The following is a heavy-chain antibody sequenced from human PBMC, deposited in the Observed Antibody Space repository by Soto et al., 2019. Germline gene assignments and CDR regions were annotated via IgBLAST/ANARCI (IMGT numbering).Heavy chain of an antibody. CDR2: IIPIFGTA. CDR1: GGTFSSYA. D-gene: IGHD6-13*01. Sequence: PGASVKVSCKASGGTFSSYAISWVRQAPGQGLEWMGGIIPIFGTANYAQKFQGRVTITADESTSTAYMELSSLRSEDTAVYYCARDSGAAAWPYYGMDVWGQGTTVTVSS. V-gene: IGHV1-69*13. CDR3: ARDSGAAAWPYYGMDV. J-gene: IGHJ6*02.